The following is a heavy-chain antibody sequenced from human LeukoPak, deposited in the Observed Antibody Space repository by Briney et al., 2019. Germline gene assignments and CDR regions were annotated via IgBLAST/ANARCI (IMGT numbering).Heavy chain of an antibody. CDR2: ISSSGSTI. CDR3: AREIPSGYYFDY. D-gene: IGHD3-22*01. J-gene: IGHJ4*02. Sequence: PGGSLRLSCAASGFTFSSYEMNWVRQAPGKGLEWVSYISSSGSTIYYADSVKGRFTISRDNAKNSLYLQMNSLRAEDTAVYYCAREIPSGYYFDYWGQGTLVTVSS. CDR1: GFTFSSYE. V-gene: IGHV3-48*03.